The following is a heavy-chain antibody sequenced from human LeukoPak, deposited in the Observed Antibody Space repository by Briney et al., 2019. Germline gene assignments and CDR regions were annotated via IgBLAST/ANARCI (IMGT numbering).Heavy chain of an antibody. CDR3: AGASGWPYYYGMDV. CDR2: ISAYNGNT. J-gene: IGHJ6*02. V-gene: IGHV1-18*01. D-gene: IGHD6-19*01. CDR1: GYTFTSYG. Sequence: GASVKVSCKASGYTFTSYGISWVRQAPGQGLEWMGWISAYNGNTNYAQKLQGRVTMTTDTSTSTAYMELRSLRSDDTAVYYCAGASGWPYYYGMDVWGQGTTVTVSS.